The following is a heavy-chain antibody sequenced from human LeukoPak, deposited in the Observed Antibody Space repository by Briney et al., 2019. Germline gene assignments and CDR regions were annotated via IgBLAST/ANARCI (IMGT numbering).Heavy chain of an antibody. CDR2: ISAYNGNT. D-gene: IGHD6-19*01. V-gene: IGHV1-18*01. CDR1: GYTFTSYG. CDR3: ARAPSVAVAGPIDY. J-gene: IGHJ4*02. Sequence: GASVKVSCKASGYTFTSYGISWVRQAPGQGLEWMGWISAYNGNTNYAQKLQGRVTMTTDTSTSTAYMELRSLRSDDTAVYYCARAPSVAVAGPIDYWGQGTLVTVSS.